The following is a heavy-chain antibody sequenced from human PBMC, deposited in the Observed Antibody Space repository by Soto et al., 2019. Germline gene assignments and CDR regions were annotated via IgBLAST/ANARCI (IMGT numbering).Heavy chain of an antibody. CDR1: GDTFTSYA. D-gene: IGHD1-26*01. V-gene: IGHV1-3*01. Sequence: QVQLVQSGAEVKKPGASVKVSCKASGDTFTSYAMHWVRQAPGPRLEWMGRINAGDGNTKYARKVQGRVTLTRDASASTAYMELSSLSYEDTAVYYCARDQGVGAASDLGGQGTLVTVSS. J-gene: IGHJ4*01. CDR3: ARDQGVGAASDL. CDR2: INAGDGNT.